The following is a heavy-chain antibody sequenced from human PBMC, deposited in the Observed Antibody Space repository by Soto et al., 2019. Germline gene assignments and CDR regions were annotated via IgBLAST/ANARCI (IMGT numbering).Heavy chain of an antibody. CDR2: IDPSDSYT. Sequence: GESLKNSCKGSGYSFTSYWISWVRQMPGKGLEWMGRIDPSDSYTNYSPSFPGHVTISADKAISTSYLQWSSLKASDTAMYYCARHRDYDFWSGYSRGGWFDPWGQGTLVTVSS. CDR1: GYSFTSYW. D-gene: IGHD3-3*01. CDR3: ARHRDYDFWSGYSRGGWFDP. V-gene: IGHV5-10-1*01. J-gene: IGHJ5*02.